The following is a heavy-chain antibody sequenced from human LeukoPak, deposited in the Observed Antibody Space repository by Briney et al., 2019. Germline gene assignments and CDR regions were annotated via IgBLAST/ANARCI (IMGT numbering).Heavy chain of an antibody. Sequence: SSGTLSLTCTVSGGSISSYYWSWIRQPPGKGLEWIGYIYHSGSTYYNPSLKSRVTISVDRSKNQFSLKLSSVTAADTAVYYCARGGLVGGMDVWGQGTTVTVSS. CDR1: GGSISSYY. V-gene: IGHV4-59*12. CDR3: ARGGLVGGMDV. J-gene: IGHJ6*02. CDR2: IYHSGST. D-gene: IGHD1-26*01.